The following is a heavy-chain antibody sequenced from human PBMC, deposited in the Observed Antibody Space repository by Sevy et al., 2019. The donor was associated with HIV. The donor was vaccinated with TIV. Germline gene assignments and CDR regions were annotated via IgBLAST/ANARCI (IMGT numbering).Heavy chain of an antibody. J-gene: IGHJ3*02. Sequence: SETLSLTCTVSGGSISNYYWSWIRQPPGKGLEWIGYIYYSGSTNYNPSLKSRVTISVDTSKNQFSLRLSSVTAADTAVYYCASLRRGIAVSRYDAFDIWGQGTMVTVSS. CDR3: ASLRRGIAVSRYDAFDI. D-gene: IGHD6-13*01. CDR1: GGSISNYY. CDR2: IYYSGST. V-gene: IGHV4-59*12.